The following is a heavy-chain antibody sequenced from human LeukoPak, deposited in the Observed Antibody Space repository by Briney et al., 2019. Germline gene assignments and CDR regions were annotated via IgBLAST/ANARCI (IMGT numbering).Heavy chain of an antibody. V-gene: IGHV4-39*07. Sequence: SETLSLTCTVSGGSISTNSYYWGWIRQPPGKGLEWIWTLYYSGSAYYNSSLKSRVTISADMSKNQFSLKLSSVTAADTAVYYCARVKETSRRHDAFDIWGQGTMVTVSS. CDR2: LYYSGSA. J-gene: IGHJ3*02. CDR3: ARVKETSRRHDAFDI. CDR1: GGSISTNSYY.